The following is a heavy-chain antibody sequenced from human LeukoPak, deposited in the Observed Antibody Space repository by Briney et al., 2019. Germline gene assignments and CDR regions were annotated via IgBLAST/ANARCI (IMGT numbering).Heavy chain of an antibody. Sequence: GGSLRLSCAASGFSFSSYGMHWARQAPGKGLEWVTFIRYDGSNKYYADSVKGRFTISRDNSKNTLYLQMNSLRTEDTAVYYCAKDSSGSSWYWDYWGQGTLVTVSS. J-gene: IGHJ4*02. CDR3: AKDSSGSSWYWDY. V-gene: IGHV3-30*02. CDR2: IRYDGSNK. CDR1: GFSFSSYG. D-gene: IGHD6-13*01.